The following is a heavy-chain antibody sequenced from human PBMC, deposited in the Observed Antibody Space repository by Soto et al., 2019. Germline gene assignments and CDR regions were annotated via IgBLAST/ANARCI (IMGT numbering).Heavy chain of an antibody. D-gene: IGHD6-13*01. J-gene: IGHJ5*02. CDR2: ISAYNGNI. Sequence: ASVKVSCKASGYTFTTYGISWVRQAPGQGLEWMGWISAYNGNIKYAQKFQGGVTMTRDTSTSTAYMEVRSLRSDDTAVYYCARDYSSSWYGWFDPWGQGTLVTVSS. CDR3: ARDYSSSWYGWFDP. CDR1: GYTFTTYG. V-gene: IGHV1-18*04.